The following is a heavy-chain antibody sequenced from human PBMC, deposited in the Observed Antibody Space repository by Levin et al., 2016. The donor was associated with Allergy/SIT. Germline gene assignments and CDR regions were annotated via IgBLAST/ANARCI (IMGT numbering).Heavy chain of an antibody. CDR1: GGSLLGGAYY. CDR2: MFSSGST. Sequence: SETLSLTCSVSGGSLLGGAYYWSWIRQPAGKGLEWIGRMFSSGSTQYKLSLKSRLTISVDTSKNQFSLKLNSVTAADTAVYYCAREFWSGYVDNWGQGTLVTVSS. CDR3: AREFWSGYVDN. J-gene: IGHJ4*02. V-gene: IGHV4-61*02. D-gene: IGHD3-3*01.